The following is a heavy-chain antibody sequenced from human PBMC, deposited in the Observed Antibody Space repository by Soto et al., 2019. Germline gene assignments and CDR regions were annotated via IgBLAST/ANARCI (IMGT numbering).Heavy chain of an antibody. Sequence: GGSLRLSCAASGFTVSSNYMSWVRQAPGKGLEWVSVIYSGGSTYYADSVKGRFTISRDNSKNTLYLQMNSLRAEDTAVYYCARDRRSSWYASMRYYYYGMDVWGQGTTVTVSS. D-gene: IGHD6-13*01. CDR3: ARDRRSSWYASMRYYYYGMDV. CDR1: GFTVSSNY. J-gene: IGHJ6*02. CDR2: IYSGGST. V-gene: IGHV3-53*01.